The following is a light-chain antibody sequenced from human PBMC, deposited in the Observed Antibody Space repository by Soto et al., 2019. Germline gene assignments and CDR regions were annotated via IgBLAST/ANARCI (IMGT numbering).Light chain of an antibody. J-gene: IGKJ1*01. CDR2: GAS. Sequence: EIVLTHSPGTLSLSPGERATLSCRASQSVSSSYLAWYQQKPGQAPRLLIYGASSRATGNPDRFSGSGSGTDFTLTISRLEPEDCAVYYCQQYGSSRWTFGQGTKVDIK. CDR1: QSVSSSY. CDR3: QQYGSSRWT. V-gene: IGKV3-20*01.